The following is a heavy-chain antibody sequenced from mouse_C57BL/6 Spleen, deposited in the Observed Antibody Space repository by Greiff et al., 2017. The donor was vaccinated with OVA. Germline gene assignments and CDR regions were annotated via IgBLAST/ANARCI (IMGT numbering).Heavy chain of an antibody. V-gene: IGHV1-5*01. CDR3: TRADGYAGAMYY. Sequence: EVQLQQSGTVLARPGASVKMSCKTSGYTFTSYWMHWVKQRPGQGLAWLWAIYPGNSDTSYNQKVKGTAKLTAVTSASTAYKELSSLTNEDSAVYYCTRADGYAGAMYYWGQGTSVTVSS. CDR2: IYPGNSDT. D-gene: IGHD2-3*01. CDR1: GYTFTSYW. J-gene: IGHJ4*01.